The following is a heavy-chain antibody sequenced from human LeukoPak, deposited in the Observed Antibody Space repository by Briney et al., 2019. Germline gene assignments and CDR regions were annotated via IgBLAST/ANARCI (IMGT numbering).Heavy chain of an antibody. D-gene: IGHD6-19*01. CDR3: ASYSSGWAGRDYYYYYMDV. CDR1: GYTFTNYY. CDR2: INPSGGST. Sequence: ASVKVSCKASGYTFTNYYVHWLRQAPGQGLEWMGVINPSGGSTNYAQKFQGRVTITTDESTSTAYMELISLRSEDTAVYYCASYSSGWAGRDYYYYYMDVWGKGTTVTVSS. V-gene: IGHV1-46*01. J-gene: IGHJ6*03.